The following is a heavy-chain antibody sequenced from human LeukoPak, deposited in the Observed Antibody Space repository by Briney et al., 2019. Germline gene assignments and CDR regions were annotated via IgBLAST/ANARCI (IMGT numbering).Heavy chain of an antibody. CDR3: ASFRDTDN. CDR2: INTAGST. D-gene: IGHD2-21*01. CDR1: GLTFSNVW. Sequence: PGGSLRLSCEVSGLTFSNVWMHWVRQTPGQGLVWVCPINTAGSTVYADPVKGRFTISRDNAKNMVYLQMNSLRTEDTAVYYCASFRDTDNWGRGTMVTVSS. J-gene: IGHJ3*01. V-gene: IGHV3-74*01.